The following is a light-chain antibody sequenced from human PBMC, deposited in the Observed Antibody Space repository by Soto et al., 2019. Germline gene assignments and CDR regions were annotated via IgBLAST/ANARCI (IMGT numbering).Light chain of an antibody. J-gene: IGLJ1*01. V-gene: IGLV2-14*01. CDR2: EVT. CDR3: SSYTTRSTRV. CDR1: SSDIGIYKY. Sequence: QSVLTQPASVSGSPGQSIAISFTGSSSDIGIYKYVSWYQQHPGKVPKLIIYEVTNRPSGVSNRFSGSKSGNTASLTISGLQAEDEADYYCSSYTTRSTRVFGPGTKVTVL.